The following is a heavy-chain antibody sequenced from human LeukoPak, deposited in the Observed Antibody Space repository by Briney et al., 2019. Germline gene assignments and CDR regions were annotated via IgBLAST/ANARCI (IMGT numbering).Heavy chain of an antibody. CDR1: GGSFSGYY. CDR3: ARHGGATWYYGMDV. V-gene: IGHV4-59*08. J-gene: IGHJ6*02. CDR2: IYYSGST. D-gene: IGHD1-26*01. Sequence: PSETLSLTCAVYGGSFSGYYWSWIRQPPGKGLEWIGYIYYSGSTNYNPSLKSRVTISVDTSKNQFSLKLSSVTAADTAVYYCARHGGATWYYGMDVWGQGTMVTVSS.